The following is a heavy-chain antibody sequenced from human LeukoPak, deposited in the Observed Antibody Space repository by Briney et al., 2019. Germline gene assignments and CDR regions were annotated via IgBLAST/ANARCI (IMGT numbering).Heavy chain of an antibody. V-gene: IGHV4-34*01. CDR3: ARGQFRWFDP. CDR1: GGSFSGYY. J-gene: IGHJ5*02. Sequence: SSETLSLTCAVYGGSFSGYYWSWIRQPPGKGLEWIGEINHSGSTNYNPSLKSRVTISVGTSKNQFSLKLSSVTAADTAVYYCARGQFRWFDPWGQGTLVTVSS. D-gene: IGHD3-10*01. CDR2: INHSGST.